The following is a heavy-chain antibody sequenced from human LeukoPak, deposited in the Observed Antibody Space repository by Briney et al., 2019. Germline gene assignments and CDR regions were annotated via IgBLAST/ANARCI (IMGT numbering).Heavy chain of an antibody. D-gene: IGHD5-18*01. CDR1: GFTFSSYG. J-gene: IGHJ4*02. CDR3: ARKYSPVDY. Sequence: GGSLRLSCAASGFTFSSYGMHWVRQAPGKGLEWVANIKQDGSEKYYVDSVKGRFTISRDNAKNSLYLQMNSLRAEDTAVYYCARKYSPVDYWGQGTLVTVSS. V-gene: IGHV3-7*01. CDR2: IKQDGSEK.